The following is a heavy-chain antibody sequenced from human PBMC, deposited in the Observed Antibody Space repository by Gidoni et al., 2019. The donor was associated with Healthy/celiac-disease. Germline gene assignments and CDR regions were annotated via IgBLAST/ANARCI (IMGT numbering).Heavy chain of an antibody. D-gene: IGHD6-13*01. CDR1: GYTFTSYY. J-gene: IGHJ4*02. CDR2: INPSGGST. V-gene: IGHV1-46*01. CDR3: ARAVRQQRCDY. Sequence: QVQLVQSGAEVKKPGASAKVSCTASGYTFTSYYMHWVRQAQGQGLEWMGVINPSGGSTSYAQKFQGIVTMTRDTSTSTVYMELSSLRSEDTAVYYWARAVRQQRCDYWGQGTLVTVSS.